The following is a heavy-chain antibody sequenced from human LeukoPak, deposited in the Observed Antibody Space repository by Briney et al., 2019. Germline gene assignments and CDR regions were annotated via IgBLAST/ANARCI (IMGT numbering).Heavy chain of an antibody. D-gene: IGHD3/OR15-3a*01. CDR3: ARGGGKGLAIDY. V-gene: IGHV4-59*01. J-gene: IGHJ4*02. Sequence: SETLSLTCTVSGGSISSYYWSWVRQPPRKGLEWIGYIYYSGSTNYNPSLKSRVTISVDTSKNQFSLTLSSVTAADTAVYYCARGGGKGLAIDYWGQGTLVTVSS. CDR1: GGSISSYY. CDR2: IYYSGST.